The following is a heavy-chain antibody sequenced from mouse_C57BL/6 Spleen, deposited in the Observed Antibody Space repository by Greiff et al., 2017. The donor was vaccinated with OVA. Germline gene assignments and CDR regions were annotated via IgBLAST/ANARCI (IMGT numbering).Heavy chain of an antibody. CDR3: AEGYYGSSSWFAY. CDR2: IDPEDGET. CDR1: GFNIKDYY. V-gene: IGHV14-2*01. Sequence: DVQLQESGAELVKPGASVKLSCTASGFNIKDYYMHWVKQRTEQGLEWIGRIDPEDGETKYAPKFQGKATITADTSSNTAYLQLSSLTSEDTADYYGAEGYYGSSSWFAYWGQGTLVTVSA. J-gene: IGHJ3*01. D-gene: IGHD1-1*01.